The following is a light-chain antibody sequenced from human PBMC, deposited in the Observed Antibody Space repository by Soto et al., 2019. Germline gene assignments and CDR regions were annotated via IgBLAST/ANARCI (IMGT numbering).Light chain of an antibody. CDR1: QTISHKY. V-gene: IGKV3-20*01. J-gene: IGKJ1*01. CDR3: QQYNSYFPWT. Sequence: VVLTQSPGTLSLSPGERATLSCRASQTISHKYLAWFQQKAGQAPRLLIHSVSVRATGAPDRFSGSGSGTDFTLTISSLQPDDFATYYCQQYNSYFPWTFGQGTKVEIK. CDR2: SVS.